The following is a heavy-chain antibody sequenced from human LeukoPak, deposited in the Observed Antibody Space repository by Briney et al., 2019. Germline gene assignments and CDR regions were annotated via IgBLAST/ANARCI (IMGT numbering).Heavy chain of an antibody. CDR2: IRSSSGYI. D-gene: IGHD4-17*01. J-gene: IGHJ5*01. CDR3: ARSTSDDYGDS. CDR1: GFTFSGYA. V-gene: IGHV3-21*01. Sequence: PGGSLRLSCAASGFTFSGYAMSWVRQAPGKGLEWVSSIRSSSGYIYYADSVKGRFTISRDNAKNSLYLQMNSLRAEDTAVYYCARSTSDDYGDSWGQGTLVTVSS.